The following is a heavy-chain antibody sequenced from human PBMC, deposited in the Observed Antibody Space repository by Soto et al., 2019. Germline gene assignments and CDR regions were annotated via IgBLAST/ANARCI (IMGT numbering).Heavy chain of an antibody. CDR2: INHSGSA. D-gene: IGHD2-15*01. CDR1: GGSFSGYY. V-gene: IGHV4-34*01. CDR3: AGRYCSGGRCYLGAFDI. J-gene: IGHJ3*02. Sequence: QEQLQQWGAGLLRPSETLSRTCAVYGGSFSGYYWSWIRQPPGKGLEWIGEINHSGSANYNPSLKSRVTISVVTSKNQLALKLSSVTAADTAVYYCAGRYCSGGRCYLGAFDIWGQGTMVTVSS.